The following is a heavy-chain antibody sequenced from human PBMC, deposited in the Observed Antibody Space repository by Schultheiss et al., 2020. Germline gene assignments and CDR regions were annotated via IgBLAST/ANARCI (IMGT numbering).Heavy chain of an antibody. CDR1: GGSISSSSYY. CDR2: IYYSGST. D-gene: IGHD1-26*01. V-gene: IGHV4-61*05. CDR3: ARTYLGATKRADY. Sequence: SETLSLTCTVSGGSISSSSYYWGWIRQPPGKGLEWIGYIYYSGSTNYNPSLKSRVTISVDTSKNQFSLKLSSVTAADTAVYYCARTYLGATKRADYWGQGTLVTVSS. J-gene: IGHJ4*02.